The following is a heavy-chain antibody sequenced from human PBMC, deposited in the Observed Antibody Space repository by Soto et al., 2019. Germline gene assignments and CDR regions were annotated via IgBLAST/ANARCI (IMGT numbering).Heavy chain of an antibody. Sequence: SENLSLTCTGSAGSISSCCGSWIRQPPGKGLEWIGYIYYSGSTNYNPSLKSRVTISVDTSKNQFSLKLSSVTAADTAVYYCARDLWGYCGADCYPLDVWGQGTTVTVS. D-gene: IGHD2-21*02. CDR1: AGSISSCC. J-gene: IGHJ6*02. CDR2: IYYSGST. CDR3: ARDLWGYCGADCYPLDV. V-gene: IGHV4-59*12.